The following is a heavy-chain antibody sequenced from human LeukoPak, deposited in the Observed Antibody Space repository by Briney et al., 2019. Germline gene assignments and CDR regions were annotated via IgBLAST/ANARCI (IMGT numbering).Heavy chain of an antibody. D-gene: IGHD3-10*01. V-gene: IGHV3-23*01. CDR1: GFPFSSYA. CDR3: AKATVCGDSSAYFDY. Sequence: GGSLSLSCAASGFPFSSYAMYWVRQAPGKGLEWVSAISGSGGSNYSEDSVKGRFTTSRDNSKNTLYLQMKSLRAEDTAVYFCAKATVCGDSSAYFDYWGQGTLVTVSS. J-gene: IGHJ4*02. CDR2: ISGSGGSN.